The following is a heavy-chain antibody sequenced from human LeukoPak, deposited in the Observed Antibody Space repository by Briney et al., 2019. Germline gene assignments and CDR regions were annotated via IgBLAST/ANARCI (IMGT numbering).Heavy chain of an antibody. D-gene: IGHD4-17*01. CDR1: GFTFGSPW. J-gene: IGHJ4*02. V-gene: IGHV3-74*01. Sequence: PGGSLRLSCAASGFTFGSPWMHWVRQAPGKGLVWVSRINSDGSATAYADSVKGRFTISRDNAENTLYLQMNSLRAEDTAVYYCVRTKVYFDYWGQGTLVTVSS. CDR2: INSDGSAT. CDR3: VRTKVYFDY.